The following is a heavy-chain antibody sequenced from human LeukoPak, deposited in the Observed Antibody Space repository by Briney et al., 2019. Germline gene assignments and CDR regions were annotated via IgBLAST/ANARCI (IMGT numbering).Heavy chain of an antibody. CDR2: ISAYNGNT. J-gene: IGHJ3*02. D-gene: IGHD2-15*01. CDR3: AGLRINSKAFDI. V-gene: IGHV1-18*04. Sequence: SVKVSCKASGYTFTGYYMHWVRQAPGQGLEWMGWISAYNGNTNYAQKLQGRVTMTTDTSTSTAYMELRSLRSDDTAVYYCAGLRINSKAFDIWGQGTMVTVSS. CDR1: GYTFTGYY.